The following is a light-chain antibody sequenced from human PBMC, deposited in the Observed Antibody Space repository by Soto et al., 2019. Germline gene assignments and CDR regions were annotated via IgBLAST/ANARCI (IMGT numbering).Light chain of an antibody. V-gene: IGLV3-21*02. J-gene: IGLJ3*02. CDR2: DDS. Sequence: SYELTQPPSVSVAPGQTATITCGGTNIGSKSVHWYQQRPGQAPVLAVHDDSDRPSGIPERFSGSKSGTSASLAITGLQTEDEADYYCQAYDYSLTASVFGGGTKVTVL. CDR1: NIGSKS. CDR3: QAYDYSLTASV.